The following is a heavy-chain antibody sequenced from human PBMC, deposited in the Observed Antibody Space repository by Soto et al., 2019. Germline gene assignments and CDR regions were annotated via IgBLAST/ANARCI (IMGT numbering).Heavy chain of an antibody. J-gene: IGHJ5*02. Sequence: SETLSLTCAVFGYSISSGYYWGWIRQPPGKGLEWIGSIYHSGSTYYNPSLKSRVTISVDTSKNQFSLKLSSVTAADTAVYYCARDKRRSSSWYGIWFDPWGQGTLVTVSS. CDR2: IYHSGST. CDR3: ARDKRRSSSWYGIWFDP. V-gene: IGHV4-38-2*02. CDR1: GYSISSGYY. D-gene: IGHD6-13*01.